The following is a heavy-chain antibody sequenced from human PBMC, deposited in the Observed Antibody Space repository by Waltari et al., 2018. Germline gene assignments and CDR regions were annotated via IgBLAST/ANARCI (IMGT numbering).Heavy chain of an antibody. CDR1: GFTFRRFG. D-gene: IGHD3-3*01. CDR2: ISYDGSKK. Sequence: QVQQVESGGGVVQPGRSLRLSCPASGFTFRRFGMHWVRKAPGKGLESVAVISYDGSKKYYADSVKGRFTISRDNSNDTLYLQMNTLRPEDTAVYYCAKDGFLEYLYSVFDSWGQGTLVSVSS. CDR3: AKDGFLEYLYSVFDS. V-gene: IGHV3-30*18. J-gene: IGHJ4*02.